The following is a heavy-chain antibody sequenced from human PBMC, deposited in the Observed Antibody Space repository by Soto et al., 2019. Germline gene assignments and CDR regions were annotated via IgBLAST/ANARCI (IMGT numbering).Heavy chain of an antibody. Sequence: SETLSLTCTVSGGSISSYYWSWIRQPPGKGLEWIGYIYYSGSTNYNPSLKSRVTISVDTSKNQFSLKLSSVTAADTAVYYCARSRNSGYVSTDYWGQGTLVTVSS. CDR1: GGSISSYY. CDR2: IYYSGST. J-gene: IGHJ4*02. CDR3: ARSRNSGYVSTDY. V-gene: IGHV4-59*01. D-gene: IGHD5-12*01.